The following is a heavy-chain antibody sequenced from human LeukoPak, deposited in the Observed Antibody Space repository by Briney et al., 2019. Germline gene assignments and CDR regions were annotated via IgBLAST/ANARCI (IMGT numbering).Heavy chain of an antibody. D-gene: IGHD1-14*01. CDR1: GFTFSSYA. Sequence: PGGSLRLSCAASGFTFSSYAMSWVRQAPGKGLEWVANIKQDGSEKYYVDSVKGRFTISRDNAKNSLYLQMNSLRAEDTAVYYCARDPSHRRPETFDIWGQGTMVTVSS. V-gene: IGHV3-7*01. CDR3: ARDPSHRRPETFDI. CDR2: IKQDGSEK. J-gene: IGHJ3*02.